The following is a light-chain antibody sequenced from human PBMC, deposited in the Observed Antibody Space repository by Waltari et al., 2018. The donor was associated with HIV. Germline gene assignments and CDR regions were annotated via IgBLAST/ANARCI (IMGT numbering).Light chain of an antibody. Sequence: QSVLPQPPSASGPPGPRASLPCSCTSSNLGSAVVHWYQKLPGMTPKLLSYSYNQQPSGVPDRFSGAKSGTSASLAISGLQSEDEADYYCAAWDDSLNGWVFGGGTKMTVL. J-gene: IGLJ3*02. CDR1: SSNLGSAV. CDR3: AAWDDSLNGWV. CDR2: SYN. V-gene: IGLV1-44*01.